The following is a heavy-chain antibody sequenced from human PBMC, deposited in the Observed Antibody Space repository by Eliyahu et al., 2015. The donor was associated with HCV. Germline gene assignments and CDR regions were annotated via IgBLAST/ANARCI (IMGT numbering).Heavy chain of an antibody. D-gene: IGHD3-22*01. J-gene: IGHJ4*02. V-gene: IGHV4-59*01. Sequence: QVQLQESGPGLVKPSETLSLTCTVSGGSISSYYWSWIRQPPGKGLEWIGYIYYSGSTNYNPSLKSRVTISVDTSKNQFSLKLSSVTAADTAVYYCARGEYYYDSGYFDYWGQGTLVTVSS. CDR1: GGSISSYY. CDR2: IYYSGST. CDR3: ARGEYYYDSGYFDY.